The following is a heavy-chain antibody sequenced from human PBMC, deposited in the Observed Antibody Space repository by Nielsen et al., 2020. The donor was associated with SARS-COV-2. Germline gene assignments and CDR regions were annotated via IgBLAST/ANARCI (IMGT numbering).Heavy chain of an antibody. CDR2: IDPGESDT. D-gene: IGHD3-3*01. V-gene: IGHV5-51*01. Sequence: KVSCKGSGYMFSSFWISWVRQMPGKGLEWMGIIDPGESDTRYSPSFQGQVTISADKSISTAYLQWSSLKASDTAMYYCARQGYDFWSGYVSRYYYYYGMDVWGQGTTVTVSS. J-gene: IGHJ6*02. CDR3: ARQGYDFWSGYVSRYYYYYGMDV. CDR1: GYMFSSFW.